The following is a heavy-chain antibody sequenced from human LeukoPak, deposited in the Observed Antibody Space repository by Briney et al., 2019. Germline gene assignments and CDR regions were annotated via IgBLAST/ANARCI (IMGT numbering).Heavy chain of an antibody. V-gene: IGHV1-18*01. D-gene: IGHD6-19*01. CDR2: ITPYNGYV. J-gene: IGHJ4*02. CDR3: ARNISAGVDY. CDR1: GYTLTSYG. Sequence: GASVKVSCKATGYTLTSYGLSWVRQAPGQGLEWMGWITPYNGYVKYAQKFQGRVSMTTDTSTSTAYMELRSLRSDDTAVYYCARNISAGVDYWGQGTLVTVSS.